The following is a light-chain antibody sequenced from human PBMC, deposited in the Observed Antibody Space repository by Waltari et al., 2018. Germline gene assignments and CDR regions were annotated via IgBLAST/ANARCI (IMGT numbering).Light chain of an antibody. CDR1: QTISSY. CDR2: SAS. V-gene: IGKV1-39*01. CDR3: QQSYSIPYT. Sequence: DIQMTQSPSSLSASVGDRVTITCRASQTISSYLNWYQQKPGKAPKLLICSASSLQDWVPSRFSGSGSGTDFTLTISSLQPEDSATYYCQQSYSIPYTFGQGTKVEIK. J-gene: IGKJ2*01.